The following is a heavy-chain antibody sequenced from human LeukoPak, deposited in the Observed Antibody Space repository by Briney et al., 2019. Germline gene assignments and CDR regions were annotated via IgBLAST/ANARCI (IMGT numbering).Heavy chain of an antibody. D-gene: IGHD1-26*01. CDR1: GFTFSSYW. CDR3: ARGGIVGAIWGAYTWFDP. Sequence: GGSLRLSCAASGFTFSSYWMHWVRQAPGKGLMWVSRINSDGSSASYADSVKGRFTISRDNAKNTLYLQMNSLRAEDTAVYYCARGGIVGAIWGAYTWFDPWGQGTLVTVSS. J-gene: IGHJ5*02. V-gene: IGHV3-74*01. CDR2: INSDGSSA.